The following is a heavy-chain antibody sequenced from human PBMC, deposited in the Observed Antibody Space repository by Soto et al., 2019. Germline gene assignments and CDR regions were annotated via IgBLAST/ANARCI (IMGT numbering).Heavy chain of an antibody. Sequence: GASVKVSCKASGGTFSSYAISWVRQAPGQGLEWMGGIIPIFGTANYAQKLQGRFTMTTDTSTSTAYMELRSLRSDDTAVYYCARDYSGYDSSAFDIWGQGTMVTVSS. D-gene: IGHD5-12*01. CDR1: GGTFSSYA. V-gene: IGHV1-69*05. J-gene: IGHJ3*02. CDR2: IIPIFGTA. CDR3: ARDYSGYDSSAFDI.